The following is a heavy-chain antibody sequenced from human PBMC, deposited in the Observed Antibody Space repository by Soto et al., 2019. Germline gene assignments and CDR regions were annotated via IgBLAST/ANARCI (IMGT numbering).Heavy chain of an antibody. Sequence: QLQLQESGPGLVKPSETLSLTCTVSGGSISSSSHYWGWIRQPPGKGLEWIGSIYYSGSTYYNPSLKSRVTISVDTSKNQFSLKLSSVTAADTAVYYCARHRADYYYYGMDVWGQGTTVTVSS. CDR3: ARHRADYYYYGMDV. CDR1: GGSISSSSHY. J-gene: IGHJ6*02. CDR2: IYYSGST. V-gene: IGHV4-39*01.